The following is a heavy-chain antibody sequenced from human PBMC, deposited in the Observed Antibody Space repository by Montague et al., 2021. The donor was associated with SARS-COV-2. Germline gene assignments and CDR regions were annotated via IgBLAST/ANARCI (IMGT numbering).Heavy chain of an antibody. CDR3: ARFWSGYVDK. D-gene: IGHD3-3*01. V-gene: IGHV4-59*01. CDR2: IYYTGET. J-gene: IGHJ4*02. Sequence: SETLSLTCSFSGGSIRSYYWGWIRLPPGKALEWLGYIYYTGETTXXPSLKSRVTISVDTSRSQFSLRLTSVTAADTAVYFCARFWSGYVDKWSQGTLVTVSS. CDR1: GGSIRSYY.